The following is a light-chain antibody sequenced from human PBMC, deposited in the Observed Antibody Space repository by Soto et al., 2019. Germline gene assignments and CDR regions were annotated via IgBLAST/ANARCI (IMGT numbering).Light chain of an antibody. CDR1: QSVSSSY. CDR2: GAS. V-gene: IGKV3-20*01. J-gene: IGKJ1*01. CDR3: QQYGSPPWT. Sequence: EIVLTQSPGTLSLCPGERATLSCRASQSVSSSYLAWYQQKPGQAPRLLIYGASSRATGIPDRFSGSGSGTDFTLTINRLEPEDFAVYYCQQYGSPPWTFGQGTKVEI.